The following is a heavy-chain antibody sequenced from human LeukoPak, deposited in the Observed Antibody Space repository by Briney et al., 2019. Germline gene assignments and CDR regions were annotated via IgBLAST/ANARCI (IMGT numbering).Heavy chain of an antibody. D-gene: IGHD3-22*01. CDR3: AKGSYYDSSGSFYFDY. J-gene: IGHJ4*02. V-gene: IGHV3-23*01. CDR2: ISGSSDNT. Sequence: GGSLRLSCAASGFTFSSYAMSWVRQAPGKGLEWVSGISGSSDNTYYADSVKGRFTISRDNSKNTLYVQVNSLGTEDAAAYYCAKGSYYDSSGSFYFDYWGQGTLSPSPQ. CDR1: GFTFSSYA.